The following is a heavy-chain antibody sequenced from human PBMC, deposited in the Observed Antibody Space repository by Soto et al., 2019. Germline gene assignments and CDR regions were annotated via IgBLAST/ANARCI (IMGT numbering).Heavy chain of an antibody. CDR2: IDPSDSYT. J-gene: IGHJ6*02. D-gene: IGHD3-22*01. CDR3: ARPIDSPVGMDV. V-gene: IGHV5-10-1*01. CDR1: GYSFTSYW. Sequence: LGESLKISCKGSGYSFTSYWISWVRQMPRKGLEWMGRIDPSDSYTNYSPSFQGHVTISADKSISTAYLQWSSLKASDTAMYYCARPIDSPVGMDVWGQGTTVTVSS.